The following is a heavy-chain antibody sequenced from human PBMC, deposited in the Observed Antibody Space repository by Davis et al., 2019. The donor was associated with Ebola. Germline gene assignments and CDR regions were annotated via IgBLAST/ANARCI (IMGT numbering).Heavy chain of an antibody. Sequence: GSLRLSCEASGFTFSSYWMSWVRQAPGKGLEWVANIKEDGSKKQYVDSLKGRFTISRDNAKKSLHLEVNSLRFDDTAVYYCARDASWSFDSWGQGTLVTVSS. D-gene: IGHD2-8*01. CDR3: ARDASWSFDS. CDR1: GFTFSSYW. CDR2: IKEDGSKK. J-gene: IGHJ4*02. V-gene: IGHV3-7*01.